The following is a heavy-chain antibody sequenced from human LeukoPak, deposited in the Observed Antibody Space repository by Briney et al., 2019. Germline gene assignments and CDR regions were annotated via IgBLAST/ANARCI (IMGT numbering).Heavy chain of an antibody. J-gene: IGHJ5*02. Sequence: GGSLRLSCAASGFTFSSYAMSWVRQAPGKGLEWVSAISGSGGSTYYADSVKGRFTISRDNSKNTLYLQMNSLRAEDTALYYCAKGQTSRGYSGYDDWFDPWGQGTLVTVSS. D-gene: IGHD5-12*01. V-gene: IGHV3-23*01. CDR1: GFTFSSYA. CDR2: ISGSGGST. CDR3: AKGQTSRGYSGYDDWFDP.